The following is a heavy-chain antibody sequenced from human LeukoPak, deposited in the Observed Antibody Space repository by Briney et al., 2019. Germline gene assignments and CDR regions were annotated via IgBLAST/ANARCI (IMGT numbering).Heavy chain of an antibody. CDR2: ISSSSSYI. V-gene: IGHV3-21*01. CDR1: GFTFSSYG. D-gene: IGHD5-18*01. Sequence: GGSLRLSCVVSGFTFSSYGMSWVRQAPGKGLEWVSSISSSSSYIYYADSVRGRFTISRDNAKNSLYLQMNSLRAEDTAVYYCARGGGYSYGSFDYWGQGTLVTVSS. J-gene: IGHJ4*02. CDR3: ARGGGYSYGSFDY.